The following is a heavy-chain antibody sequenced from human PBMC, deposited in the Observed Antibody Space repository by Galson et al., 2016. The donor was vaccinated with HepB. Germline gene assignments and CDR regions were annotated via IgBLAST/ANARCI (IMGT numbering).Heavy chain of an antibody. CDR3: AKATYSGAYFES. D-gene: IGHD3-10*01. Sequence: SLRLSCAASGFTFSSYGMHWVRQAPGKGLEWVAVISYDGSDKYYADSVKGRFTISRDNSKNTLYLQMNSLRPEDTAVYYCAKATYSGAYFESWGQGTLVTVSS. V-gene: IGHV3-30*18. CDR1: GFTFSSYG. CDR2: ISYDGSDK. J-gene: IGHJ4*02.